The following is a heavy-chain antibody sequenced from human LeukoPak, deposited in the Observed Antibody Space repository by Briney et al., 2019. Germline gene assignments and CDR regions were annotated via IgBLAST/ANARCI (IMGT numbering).Heavy chain of an antibody. J-gene: IGHJ4*02. CDR1: GFTFSSCG. D-gene: IGHD3-10*01. V-gene: IGHV3-30*18. CDR3: AKGRYTGSSFLDY. CDR2: ISYDGSNK. Sequence: GRSLRLSCAASGFTFSSCGMHWVRQAPGKGLEWVALISYDGSNKYYSDSVKGRFTISRDNSKNTLYLQMNSLRPEDTAVYYCAKGRYTGSSFLDYWGQGTLVTVSS.